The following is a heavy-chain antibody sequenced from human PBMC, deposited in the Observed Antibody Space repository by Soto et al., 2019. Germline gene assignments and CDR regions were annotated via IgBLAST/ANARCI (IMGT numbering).Heavy chain of an antibody. Sequence: EVQLLESGGGLVQPGGSLRLSCAASGFTFSSYALSWVRQAPGTGLEWVSAITGSGVSTYYADSVQGRFTISRDNSKNTLYLHMNSLRVEDTAVYYCAKDRDAGGYLNWFDPWGQGTLVTVSS. CDR1: GFTFSSYA. D-gene: IGHD2-21*02. J-gene: IGHJ5*02. CDR3: AKDRDAGGYLNWFDP. CDR2: ITGSGVST. V-gene: IGHV3-23*01.